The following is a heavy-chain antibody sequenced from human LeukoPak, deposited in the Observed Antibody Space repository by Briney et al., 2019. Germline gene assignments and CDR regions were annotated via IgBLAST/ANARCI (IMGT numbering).Heavy chain of an antibody. J-gene: IGHJ1*01. CDR3: ARDKAVTTEVTQHFQH. D-gene: IGHD4-23*01. V-gene: IGHV1-18*01. Sequence: EASVKVSCKASGYTFTNYGFSWVRQAPGQGLEWMGWISAYNGYTDYAQKLQFRVTMTTDTSTSTAYMELRSLRSDDTAVYYCARDKAVTTEVTQHFQHWGQGTLVTVSS. CDR1: GYTFTNYG. CDR2: ISAYNGYT.